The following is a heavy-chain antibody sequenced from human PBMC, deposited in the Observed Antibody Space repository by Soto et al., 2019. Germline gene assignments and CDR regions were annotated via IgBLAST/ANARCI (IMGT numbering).Heavy chain of an antibody. J-gene: IGHJ5*02. CDR3: AEEGGFRLPFDH. CDR2: IADSGVRT. D-gene: IGHD3-16*01. V-gene: IGHV3-23*01. Sequence: GGSLRLSCAASGFTFSSYGMGWVRQAPGKGLEWVSAIADSGVRTYYADYVKGRFTISRDNSKNTLYLQLNSLRVEDTAVYYWAEEGGFRLPFDHWGQGTLVTVSS. CDR1: GFTFSSYG.